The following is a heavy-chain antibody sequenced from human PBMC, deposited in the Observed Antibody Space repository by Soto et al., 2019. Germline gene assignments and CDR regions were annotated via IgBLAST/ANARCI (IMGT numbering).Heavy chain of an antibody. CDR2: ISGSGGST. D-gene: IGHD2-15*01. Sequence: EVQLLESGGGLVQPGGSLRLSCAASGFTFSSYAMSWVRQAPGKGLEWVSAISGSGGSTYYADSVKGRFTNSRDNSKNTLYLQMNSLRAGDTAVYYCVKDGPIVVVVAAATWMYYWGQGTLVTVSS. CDR3: VKDGPIVVVVAAATWMYY. J-gene: IGHJ4*02. V-gene: IGHV3-23*01. CDR1: GFTFSSYA.